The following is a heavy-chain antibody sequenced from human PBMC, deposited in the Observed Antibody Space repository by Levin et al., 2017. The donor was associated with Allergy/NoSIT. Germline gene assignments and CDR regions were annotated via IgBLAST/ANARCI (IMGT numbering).Heavy chain of an antibody. D-gene: IGHD2-15*01. CDR1: GGSFSGYY. Sequence: SETLSLTCAVYGGSFSGYYWSWIRQPPGKGLEWIGEINHSGSTNYNPSLKSRVTISVDTSKNQFSLKLSSVTAADTAVYYCARGPLCSGGSCGSDYWGQGTLVTVSS. V-gene: IGHV4-34*01. CDR3: ARGPLCSGGSCGSDY. CDR2: INHSGST. J-gene: IGHJ4*02.